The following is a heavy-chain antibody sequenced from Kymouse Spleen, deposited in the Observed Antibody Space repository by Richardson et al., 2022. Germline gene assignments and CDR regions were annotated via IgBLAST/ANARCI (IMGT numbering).Heavy chain of an antibody. CDR2: ISYDGSNK. V-gene: IGHV3-30*18. CDR3: AKESSRAFDI. Sequence: QVQLVESGGGVVQPGRSLRLSCAASGFTFSSYGMHWVRQAPGKGLEWVAVISYDGSNKYYADSVKGRFTISRDNSKNTLYLQMNSLRAEDTAVYYCAKESSRAFDIWGQGTMVTVSS. CDR1: GFTFSSYG. D-gene: IGHD6-13*01,IGHD6-25*01,IGHD6-6*01. J-gene: IGHJ3*02.